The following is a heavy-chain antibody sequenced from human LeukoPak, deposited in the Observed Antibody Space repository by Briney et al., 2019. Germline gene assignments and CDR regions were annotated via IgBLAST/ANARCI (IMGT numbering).Heavy chain of an antibody. D-gene: IGHD6-19*01. CDR2: ISGSGGST. CDR1: GFTFSNYA. CDR3: ARRSGVAVAGAFDY. Sequence: GGSLRLSCAASGFTFSNYAMRWVRQAPGKGLEWVSGISGSGGSTYYADSVKGRFTISRDNSKNTLYLQMNSLRAEDTAVYFCARRSGVAVAGAFDYWGQGTLVIVSS. V-gene: IGHV3-23*01. J-gene: IGHJ4*02.